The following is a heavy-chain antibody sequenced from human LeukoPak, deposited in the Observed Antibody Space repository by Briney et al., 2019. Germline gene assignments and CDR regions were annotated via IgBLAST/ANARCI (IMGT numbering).Heavy chain of an antibody. CDR2: ISAYNGNT. CDR3: ARDLWGSEWDY. Sequence: GASVKVSCKTSGYTFTGYYIQWVRQAPGQGLEWMGWISAYNGNTNYAQKLQGRVTMTTDTSTSTAYMKLRSLRSDDTAVYYCARDLWGSEWDYWGQGTLVTVSS. J-gene: IGHJ4*02. CDR1: GYTFTGYY. D-gene: IGHD7-27*01. V-gene: IGHV1-18*04.